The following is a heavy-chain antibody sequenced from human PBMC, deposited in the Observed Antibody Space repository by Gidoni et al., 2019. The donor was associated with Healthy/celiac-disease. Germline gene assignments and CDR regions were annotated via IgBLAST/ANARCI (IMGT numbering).Heavy chain of an antibody. D-gene: IGHD6-13*01. CDR2: LYPGDSDT. CDR1: GYSFTSY. J-gene: IGHJ3*02. V-gene: IGHV5-51*01. Sequence: EVQLVQSGAEVKKPGESLKISCKGSGYSFTSYGKGLEWMGILYPGDSDTRYSPSFQGQVTISADKSISTAYLQWSSLKASDTAMYYCARRDVAAAGTPDDAFDIWGQGTMVTVSS. CDR3: ARRDVAAAGTPDDAFDI.